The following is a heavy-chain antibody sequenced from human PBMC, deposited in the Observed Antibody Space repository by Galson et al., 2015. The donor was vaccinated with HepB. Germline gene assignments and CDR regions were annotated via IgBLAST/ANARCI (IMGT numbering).Heavy chain of an antibody. CDR3: ARGGEMAANYGMDV. CDR2: IISIFGIA. Sequence: SVKVSCKASGGTFSSYAISWVRQAPGQGLEWMGGIISIFGIANYAQKFQGRVTITADESTSTAYMELSSLRSEDTAVYYCARGGEMAANYGMDVWGQGTTVTVSS. J-gene: IGHJ6*02. V-gene: IGHV1-69*13. D-gene: IGHD5-24*01. CDR1: GGTFSSYA.